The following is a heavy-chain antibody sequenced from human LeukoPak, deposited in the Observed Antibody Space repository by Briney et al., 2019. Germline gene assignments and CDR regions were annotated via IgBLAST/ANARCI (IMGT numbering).Heavy chain of an antibody. Sequence: GGSLRLSCAASGFTFSSYGMHWVRQAPGKGLEWVANIKQDGSEKYYVDSVKGRFTISRDNAKNSLYLQMNSLRAEDTAVYYCAREGITIFGVVMGYYMDVWGKGTTVTVSS. J-gene: IGHJ6*03. D-gene: IGHD3-3*01. CDR2: IKQDGSEK. CDR1: GFTFSSYG. V-gene: IGHV3-7*01. CDR3: AREGITIFGVVMGYYMDV.